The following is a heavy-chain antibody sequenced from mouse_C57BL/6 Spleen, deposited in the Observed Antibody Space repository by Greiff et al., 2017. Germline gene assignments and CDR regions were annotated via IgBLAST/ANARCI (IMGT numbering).Heavy chain of an antibody. D-gene: IGHD1-3*01. Sequence: EVQLVESGGGLVKPGGSLKLSCAASGFTFSSYAMSWVRQTPEKRLEWVATISDGVSYTYYQDNVKGRFTISRDNAKNNLYLQMSHLTSEDTAMYYGAREELYCLHAMDYWGQGTSVTVAS. V-gene: IGHV5-4*01. CDR2: ISDGVSYT. J-gene: IGHJ4*01. CDR3: AREELYCLHAMDY. CDR1: GFTFSSYA.